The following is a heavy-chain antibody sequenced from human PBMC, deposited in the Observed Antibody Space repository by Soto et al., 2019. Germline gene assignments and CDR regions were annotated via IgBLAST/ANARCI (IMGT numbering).Heavy chain of an antibody. CDR2: IYYSGST. V-gene: IGHV4-39*01. CDR1: GGSISSSSYY. J-gene: IGHJ3*02. CDR3: ARHSSYYDFWSGSPNPAFDI. D-gene: IGHD3-3*01. Sequence: SETLSLTCTVSGGSISSSSYYWGWIRQPPGKGLEWIGSIYYSGSTYYNPSLKSRVTISVDTSKNQFSLKLSPVTAADTAVYYCARHSSYYDFWSGSPNPAFDIWGQGTMVTVSS.